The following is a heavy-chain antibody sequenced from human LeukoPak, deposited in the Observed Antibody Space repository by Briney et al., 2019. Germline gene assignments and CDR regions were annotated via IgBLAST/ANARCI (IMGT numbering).Heavy chain of an antibody. CDR2: ISAYNGNT. J-gene: IGHJ4*02. Sequence: ASVNVSCKASGYTFTSYGISWVRQAPGQGLEWMGWISAYNGNTNYAQKLQGRVTMTTDTSTSTAYMELRSLRSDDTAVYYCARDDDILTGSAPWHYWGQGTLVTVSS. D-gene: IGHD3-9*01. CDR3: ARDDDILTGSAPWHY. V-gene: IGHV1-18*01. CDR1: GYTFTSYG.